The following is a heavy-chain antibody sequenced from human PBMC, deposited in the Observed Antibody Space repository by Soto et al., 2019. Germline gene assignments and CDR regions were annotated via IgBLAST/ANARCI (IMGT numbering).Heavy chain of an antibody. J-gene: IGHJ4*02. CDR2: ISYDGSNK. CDR3: ARDSSAVAGAFDY. CDR1: GFTFSSYA. Sequence: GGSLRLSCAASGFTFSSYAMHWVRQAPGKGLEWVAVISYDGSNKYYADSVKGRFTISRDNSKNTLYLQMNSLRAEDTAVYYCARDSSAVAGAFDYWGQGXLVTVYS. D-gene: IGHD6-19*01. V-gene: IGHV3-30-3*01.